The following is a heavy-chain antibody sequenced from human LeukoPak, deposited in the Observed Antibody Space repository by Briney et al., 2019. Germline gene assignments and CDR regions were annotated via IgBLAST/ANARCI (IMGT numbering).Heavy chain of an antibody. CDR3: ARGGTTAALIGPQHY. V-gene: IGHV1-2*02. CDR1: GYTFHDYY. CDR2: INPNSGAT. J-gene: IGHJ4*02. Sequence: GASVKVSCKASGYTFHDYYLHWVRQAPGKGLEWMGWINPNSGATNYAQRFRGRVTMTRDTSISTAYIELSRLTSGDTAVYYCARGGTTAALIGPQHYWGQGTLVTV. D-gene: IGHD1/OR15-1a*01.